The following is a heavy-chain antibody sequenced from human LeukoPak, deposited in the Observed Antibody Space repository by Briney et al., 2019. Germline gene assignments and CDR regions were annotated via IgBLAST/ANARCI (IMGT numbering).Heavy chain of an antibody. V-gene: IGHV3-7*03. CDR3: ARDRGYCSSTSCLPYYYYGMDV. J-gene: IGHJ6*04. D-gene: IGHD2-2*01. CDR2: IKQDGSEK. CDR1: GFTFSSYW. Sequence: GGSLRLSCAASGFTFSSYWMSWVRQAPGKGLEWVANIKQDGSEKYYVGSVKGRFTISRDNAKNSLYLQMNSLRAEDTAVYYCARDRGYCSSTSCLPYYYYGMDVWGKGTTVTVSS.